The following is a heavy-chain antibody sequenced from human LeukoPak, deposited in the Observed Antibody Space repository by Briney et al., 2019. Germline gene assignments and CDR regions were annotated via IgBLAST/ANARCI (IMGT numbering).Heavy chain of an antibody. D-gene: IGHD6-6*01. V-gene: IGHV3-48*03. Sequence: GGSLRLSCAVTGFTFSNYEMNWVRQAPGKGLEWVSYISSSGSTIYYADSVKGRFTISRDNAKNSLYLQMNSLRAEDTAVYYCARESIATVHFDYWGQGTLVTVSS. CDR1: GFTFSNYE. J-gene: IGHJ4*02. CDR2: ISSSGSTI. CDR3: ARESIATVHFDY.